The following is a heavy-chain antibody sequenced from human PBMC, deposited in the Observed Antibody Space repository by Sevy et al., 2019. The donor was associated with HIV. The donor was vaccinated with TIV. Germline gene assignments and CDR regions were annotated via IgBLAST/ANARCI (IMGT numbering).Heavy chain of an antibody. CDR3: ARDRGEILSSAFDY. Sequence: GGSLRLSCAASGFTFSEYGMHWVRQAPGKGLEWVAVISYDGRNNKYNADSVKGRFTISRDNSKNTVYLQMNSLRAEDTAIYYCARDRGEILSSAFDYWGQGTLVTVSS. D-gene: IGHD3-16*01. CDR1: GFTFSEYG. J-gene: IGHJ4*02. V-gene: IGHV3-30*03. CDR2: ISYDGRNNK.